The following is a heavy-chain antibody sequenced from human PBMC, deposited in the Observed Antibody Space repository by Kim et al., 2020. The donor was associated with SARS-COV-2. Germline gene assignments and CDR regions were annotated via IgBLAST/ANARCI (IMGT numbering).Heavy chain of an antibody. CDR2: ISGSGGST. Sequence: GGSLRLSCAASGFTFSSYAMSWVRQAPGKGLEWVSAISGSGGSTYYADSVKGRFTISRDNSKNTLYLQMNSLRAEDTAVYYCAKGIQPNWNDEYYFDYWGQGTLVTVSS. V-gene: IGHV3-23*01. CDR3: AKGIQPNWNDEYYFDY. CDR1: GFTFSSYA. D-gene: IGHD1-20*01. J-gene: IGHJ4*02.